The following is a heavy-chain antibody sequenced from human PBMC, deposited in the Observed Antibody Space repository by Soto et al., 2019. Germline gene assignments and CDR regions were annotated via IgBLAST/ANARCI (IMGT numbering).Heavy chain of an antibody. CDR3: ARELNTDPNAYYAFAY. CDR2: VGTANANT. CDR1: GYTFTAYG. V-gene: IGHV1-18*01. Sequence: QVQLVQSGPEVTMPGASVKVSCKTSGYTFTAYGLAWLRQAPGQRPEWLGWVGTANANTNYAEKFQGRVTITSDRSTTPTYMELRSLSSEDTAVYYCARELNTDPNAYYAFAYWCQGTLVTVSS. D-gene: IGHD3-16*01. J-gene: IGHJ4*02.